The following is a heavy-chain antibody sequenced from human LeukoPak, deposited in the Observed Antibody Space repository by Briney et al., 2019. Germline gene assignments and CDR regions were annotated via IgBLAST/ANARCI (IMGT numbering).Heavy chain of an antibody. CDR2: INTYNGET. J-gene: IGHJ4*02. D-gene: IGHD5-12*01. V-gene: IGHV1-18*01. CDR3: ARGRRGVSGYKDSLDY. CDR1: GYILTNYG. Sequence: ASVKVSCSCSGYILTNYGIYWVRQPPGQGLEWMGWINTYNGETDYAQNFQGRVTMTTDTSTSTDYMGLRSLTSDDTAVYYCARGRRGVSGYKDSLDYWGQGTLVTVSS.